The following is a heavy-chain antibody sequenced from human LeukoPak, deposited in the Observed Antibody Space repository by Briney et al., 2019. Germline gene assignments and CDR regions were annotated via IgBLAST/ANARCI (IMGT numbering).Heavy chain of an antibody. CDR2: IYYSGST. D-gene: IGHD6-25*01. CDR1: GGSISSYY. CDR3: ARGHSSEDAFDI. J-gene: IGHJ3*02. Sequence: SETLSLTCTVSGGSISSYYWSWIRHPPGKGLEWIWYIYYSGSTNYNPSLKSRVTISVDRSKNPFSLKLSSVTAADTAVYYCARGHSSEDAFDIWGQGTMVTVSS. V-gene: IGHV4-59*12.